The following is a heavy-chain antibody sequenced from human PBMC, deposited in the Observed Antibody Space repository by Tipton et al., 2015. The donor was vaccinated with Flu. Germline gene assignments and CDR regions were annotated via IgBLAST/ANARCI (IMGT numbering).Heavy chain of an antibody. V-gene: IGHV3-11*01. CDR2: ISSSGDTI. J-gene: IGHJ6*02. CDR3: ARDHPPSITVLGEITDYFGMDV. D-gene: IGHD3-3*01. Sequence: QLVQSGGGLVKPGGYLRLSCAASGFTFSDDYISWIRQAPGKGLEWVSHISSSGDTINYADSVKGRFTISRDNAKKSLYLQMNSLRAEDTAVYYCARDHPPSITVLGEITDYFGMDVWGQGTTVTVSS. CDR1: GFTFSDDY.